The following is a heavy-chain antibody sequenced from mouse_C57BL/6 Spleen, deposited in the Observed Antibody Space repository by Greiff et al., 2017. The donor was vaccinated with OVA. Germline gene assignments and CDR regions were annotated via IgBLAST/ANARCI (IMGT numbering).Heavy chain of an antibody. J-gene: IGHJ3*01. Sequence: LQESGAELVRPGTSVKVSCKASGYAFTNYLIEWVKQRPGQGLEWIGVINPGSGGTNYNEKFKGKATLTADKSSSTAYMQLSSLTSEDSAVYFCASQDSSGPWFAYWGQGTLVTVSA. CDR2: INPGSGGT. V-gene: IGHV1-54*01. D-gene: IGHD3-2*02. CDR3: ASQDSSGPWFAY. CDR1: GYAFTNYL.